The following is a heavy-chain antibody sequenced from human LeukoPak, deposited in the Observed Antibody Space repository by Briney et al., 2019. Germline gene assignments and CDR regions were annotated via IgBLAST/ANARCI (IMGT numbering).Heavy chain of an antibody. CDR1: GGTFSSYA. J-gene: IGHJ4*01. CDR2: IIPIFGTA. V-gene: IGHV1-69*13. CDR3: ARAGYSSGWYRCFDY. D-gene: IGHD6-19*01. Sequence: ASVKVSCKASGGTFSSYAISWVRQAPGQGLEWMGGIIPIFGTANYAQKFQGRVTITADESTSTAYMELSSLRSEDTAVYYCARAGYSSGWYRCFDYWGQEPWSPSPQ.